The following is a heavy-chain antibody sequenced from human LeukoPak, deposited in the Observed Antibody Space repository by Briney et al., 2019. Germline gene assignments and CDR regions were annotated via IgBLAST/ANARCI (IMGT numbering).Heavy chain of an antibody. CDR3: AREGSRALLL. Sequence: SETLSLTCAVYGGSFSGYYWSWIRQPPGKGLEWIGEINHSGSTNYNPSLKSRVTISVDTSKNQFSLKLSSVTAADTAVYYCAREGSRALLLWGQGTLVTVSS. CDR2: INHSGST. J-gene: IGHJ4*02. D-gene: IGHD2-15*01. CDR1: GGSFSGYY. V-gene: IGHV4-34*01.